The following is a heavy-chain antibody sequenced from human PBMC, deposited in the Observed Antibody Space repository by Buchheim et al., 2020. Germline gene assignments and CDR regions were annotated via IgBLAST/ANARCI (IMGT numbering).Heavy chain of an antibody. D-gene: IGHD6-6*01. CDR1: GFTFSSYW. CDR2: IKQDGSEK. J-gene: IGHJ5*02. V-gene: IGHV3-7*01. CDR3: AKSIAAHLEGWFDP. Sequence: EVQLVESGGGLVQPGGSLRLSCAASGFTFSSYWMHWVRQAPGKGLEWVANIKQDGSEKYYVDSVKGRFTISRDNAKNSLYLQMNSLRAEDTAVYYCAKSIAAHLEGWFDPWGQGTL.